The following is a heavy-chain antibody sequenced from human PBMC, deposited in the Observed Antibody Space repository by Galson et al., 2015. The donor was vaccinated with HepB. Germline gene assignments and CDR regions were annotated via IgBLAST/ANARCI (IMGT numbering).Heavy chain of an antibody. V-gene: IGHV1-69*13. CDR2: IIPIFGTA. CDR3: ARGRGEWGGTWVFDY. J-gene: IGHJ4*02. D-gene: IGHD1-26*01. CDR1: GGTFSSYA. Sequence: SVKVSCKASGGTFSSYAISWVRQAPGQGLEWMGGIIPIFGTANYAQKFQGRVTITADESTSTAYMELSSLRSEDTAVYYCARGRGEWGGTWVFDYWGQGTLVTVSS.